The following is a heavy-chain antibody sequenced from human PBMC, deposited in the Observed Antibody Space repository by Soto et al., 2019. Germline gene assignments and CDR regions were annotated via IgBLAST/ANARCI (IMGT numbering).Heavy chain of an antibody. V-gene: IGHV1-58*02. D-gene: IGHD4-17*01. Sequence: EASVNVSCKASGYTFTSYAMQWVRQARGQRLEWIGWIVVGSGNTNYAQKFQERVTITRDMSTSTAYMELSSLRSEDTAVYYCAAFHLYGDYIDYWGPGTLVTVSS. CDR2: IVVGSGNT. CDR1: GYTFTSYA. J-gene: IGHJ4*02. CDR3: AAFHLYGDYIDY.